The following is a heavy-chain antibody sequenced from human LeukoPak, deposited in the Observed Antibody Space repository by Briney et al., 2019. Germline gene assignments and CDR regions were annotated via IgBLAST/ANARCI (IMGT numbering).Heavy chain of an antibody. CDR3: TTDLGTYYHGSQRLIPIDY. D-gene: IGHD3-10*01. V-gene: IGHV3-15*01. CDR2: IKSKTDGETT. Sequence: GGSLRLSCVDSGFTITNAWMSWVRQAPGKGLEWIGRIKSKTDGETTNYAEPVRGRFTISRDDSKSAVYLQMNSLKIEDTAVYYCTTDLGTYYHGSQRLIPIDYWGQGTLVTVSS. J-gene: IGHJ4*02. CDR1: GFTITNAW.